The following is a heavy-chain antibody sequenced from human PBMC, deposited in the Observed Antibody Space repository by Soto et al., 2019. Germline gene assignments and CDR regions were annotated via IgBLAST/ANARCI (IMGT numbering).Heavy chain of an antibody. D-gene: IGHD1-1*01. V-gene: IGHV4-39*01. CDR1: GGSISSSSYY. CDR3: ARARSRNDYYYYMDV. J-gene: IGHJ6*03. CDR2: IYYSGST. Sequence: SETLSLTCTVSGGSISSSSYYSGWIRQPPGKGLEWIGSIYYSGSTYYNPSLKSRVTISVDKSKNQFSLKLSSVTAADTAVYYCARARSRNDYYYYMDVWGKGTTVTVSS.